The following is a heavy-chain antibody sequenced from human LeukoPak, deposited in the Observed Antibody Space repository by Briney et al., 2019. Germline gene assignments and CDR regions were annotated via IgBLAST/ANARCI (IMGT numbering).Heavy chain of an antibody. CDR2: IYTSGST. CDR3: AANTLEWSQYYFDY. CDR1: GGSISSYY. V-gene: IGHV4-4*07. D-gene: IGHD3-3*01. J-gene: IGHJ4*02. Sequence: SETLSLTCTVSGGSISSYYWSWIRQPAGKGLEWIGRIYTSGSTNYNPSLKSRVTMLVDTSKNQLFLKLRSVPAADTAVVYCAANTLEWSQYYFDYWGQGTLLTVSS.